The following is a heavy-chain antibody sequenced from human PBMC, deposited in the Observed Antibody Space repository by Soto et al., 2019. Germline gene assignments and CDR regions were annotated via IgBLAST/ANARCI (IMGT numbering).Heavy chain of an antibody. CDR1: GFTFDDYA. CDR3: AKDYFSSSWYFPWFDP. J-gene: IGHJ5*02. D-gene: IGHD6-13*01. Sequence: DVQLVESGGGLVQPGRSLRLSCAASGFTFDDYAMHWVRQAPGKGLEWVSGISWNSGSIGYADSVKGRFTISRDNAKNSLYLQMNSLRAEDTALYYCAKDYFSSSWYFPWFDPWGQGTLVTVSS. CDR2: ISWNSGSI. V-gene: IGHV3-9*01.